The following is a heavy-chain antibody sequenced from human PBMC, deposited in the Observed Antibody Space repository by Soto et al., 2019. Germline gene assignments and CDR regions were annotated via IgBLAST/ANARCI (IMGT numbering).Heavy chain of an antibody. D-gene: IGHD3-9*01. J-gene: IGHJ6*02. CDR1: GGSISSYY. CDR2: IYYSGST. CDR3: ARDGGNYDILNGYYYYGMDV. V-gene: IGHV4-59*13. Sequence: SETLSLTCTVSGGSISSYYWSWIRQPPGKGLEWIGYIYYSGSTNYNPSLKSRVTISVDTSKNQFSLKLSSVTAADTAVYYCARDGGNYDILNGYYYYGMDVWRHGTKGTVSS.